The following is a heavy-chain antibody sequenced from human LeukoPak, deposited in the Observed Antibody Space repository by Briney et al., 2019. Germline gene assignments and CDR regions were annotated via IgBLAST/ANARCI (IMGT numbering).Heavy chain of an antibody. CDR3: AREQGAAAASYYYYGMDV. Sequence: GGSLRLSCAASGFTFSSYGMHWVRQAPGKGLEWVSVIYSGGSTYYADSVKGRFTISRDNSKNTLYLQMNSLRAEDTAVYYCAREQGAAAASYYYYGMDVWGQGTTVTVSS. D-gene: IGHD6-13*01. J-gene: IGHJ6*02. V-gene: IGHV3-53*01. CDR2: IYSGGST. CDR1: GFTFSSYG.